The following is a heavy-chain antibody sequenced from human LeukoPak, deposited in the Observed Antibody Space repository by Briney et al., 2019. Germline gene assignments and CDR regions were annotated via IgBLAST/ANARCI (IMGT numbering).Heavy chain of an antibody. J-gene: IGHJ6*04. D-gene: IGHD2-15*01. CDR3: ARGGACSGGSCYSGVYYYYGMDV. CDR1: GYTFTSYG. CDR2: ISGYNGKT. Sequence: ASVKVYCKASGYTFTSYGIYWVRQAPGQGLEWMGSISGYNGKTNYAQKLQGRVTMTTDTATSTVYMELRSLRSDDTAVYYCARGGACSGGSCYSGVYYYYGMDVWGKGTTVTVSS. V-gene: IGHV1-18*01.